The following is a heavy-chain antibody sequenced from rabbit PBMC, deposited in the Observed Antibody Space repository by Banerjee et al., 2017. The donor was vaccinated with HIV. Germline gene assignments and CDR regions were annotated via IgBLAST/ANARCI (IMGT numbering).Heavy chain of an antibody. CDR1: GFSFSNRYH. CDR3: ARDQGLTVGDGGGAYALDL. J-gene: IGHJ4*01. D-gene: IGHD6-1*01. V-gene: IGHV1S40*01. Sequence: QSLEESGGDLVKPGASLTLTCTASGFSFSNRYHMCWVRQAPGKGLEWIACIYAGSSGSTYYASWAKGRFTISRTSSTTVDLKMTSLTAADTATYFCARDQGLTVGDGGGAYALDLWGPGTLVTVS. CDR2: IYAGSSGST.